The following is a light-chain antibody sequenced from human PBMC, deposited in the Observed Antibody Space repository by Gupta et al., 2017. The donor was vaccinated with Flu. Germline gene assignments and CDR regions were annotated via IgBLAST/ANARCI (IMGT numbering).Light chain of an antibody. Sequence: DIQLTQSPSFLSASVGDRVTITCRASQGVSSYLAWYQQKPGKAPKIMIYDASTWKSGVPSRFSGSGSGTEFTLPISSRQPEDFAYYYCQHHNSSPFTVGRGTKVDIK. CDR3: QHHNSSPFT. CDR2: DAS. V-gene: IGKV1-9*01. J-gene: IGKJ4*01. CDR1: QGVSSY.